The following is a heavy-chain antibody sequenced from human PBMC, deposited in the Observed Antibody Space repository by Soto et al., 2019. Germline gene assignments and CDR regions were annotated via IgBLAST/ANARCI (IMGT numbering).Heavy chain of an antibody. Sequence: QVQLQQWGAGLLKPSETLSLTCAVYGGSFSGYYWSWIRQPPGKGLDWIGEINHSGSTNYNTSLRSRVTISVNTSKNQFSLKLSSVTAADPAVYYCARRGAIVVVVAATPQDGWFDPWGQGTLVTVSS. CDR3: ARRGAIVVVVAATPQDGWFDP. CDR1: GGSFSGYY. CDR2: INHSGST. V-gene: IGHV4-34*01. D-gene: IGHD2-15*01. J-gene: IGHJ5*02.